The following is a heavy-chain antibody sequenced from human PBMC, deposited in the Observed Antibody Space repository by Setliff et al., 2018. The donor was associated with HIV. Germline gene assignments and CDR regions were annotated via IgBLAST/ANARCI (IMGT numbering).Heavy chain of an antibody. CDR3: ARIEGIPVAGFQHYMDV. Sequence: SETLSLTCTVSGGSISSGGYYWSWIRQHPGKGLEWIGYIYYSGTTYYNPSLKSRFTVSRDNAKNSLYLQMNSLRAEDTAVYYCARIEGIPVAGFQHYMDVWGKGTTVTVSS. J-gene: IGHJ6*03. D-gene: IGHD6-19*01. CDR2: IYYSGTT. V-gene: IGHV4-31*03. CDR1: GGSISSGGYY.